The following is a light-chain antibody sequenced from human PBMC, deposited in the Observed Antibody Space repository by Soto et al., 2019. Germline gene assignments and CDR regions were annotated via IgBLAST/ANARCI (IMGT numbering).Light chain of an antibody. V-gene: IGKV1-27*01. CDR1: QDINIY. CDR3: QKYDDAPLT. CDR2: AAS. Sequence: DIQMTQSPSSLSASVGDRVTITCRAGQDINIYLAWYQQKPGKVPKLLISAASTLQSGVPSRFSGSGSGTDFTLTISSLQPEDVATYYCQKYDDAPLTFGGGTKVAIK. J-gene: IGKJ4*01.